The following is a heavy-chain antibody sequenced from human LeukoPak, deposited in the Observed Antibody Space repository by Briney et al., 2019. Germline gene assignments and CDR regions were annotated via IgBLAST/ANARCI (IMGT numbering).Heavy chain of an antibody. Sequence: SVKVSCKASGYTFTSYDINWVRQAPGQGLEWMGGIIPIFGTANYAQKFQGRVTITTDESTSTAYMELSSLRSEDTAVYYCARGPDFWSGYYRYFDLWGRGTLVTVSS. CDR3: ARGPDFWSGYYRYFDL. D-gene: IGHD3-3*01. CDR2: IIPIFGTA. V-gene: IGHV1-69*05. J-gene: IGHJ2*01. CDR1: GYTFTSYD.